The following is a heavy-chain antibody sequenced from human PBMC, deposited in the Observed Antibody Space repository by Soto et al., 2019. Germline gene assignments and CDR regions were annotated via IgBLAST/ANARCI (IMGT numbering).Heavy chain of an antibody. J-gene: IGHJ3*02. D-gene: IGHD3-10*01. CDR3: PGPWAGGATVAFNI. CDR2: IYPGDSDT. CDR1: GYSFTKYW. Sequence: EVQLVQSGAEVKKPGESLKISCKGSGYSFTKYWIAWVRQMPGKGLEWMGIIYPGDSDTRYSPSFQGQVIISVDKSTAPAYVHWTGLKASTTARFNVPGPWAGGATVAFNIWGQGTMVTVSS. V-gene: IGHV5-51*01.